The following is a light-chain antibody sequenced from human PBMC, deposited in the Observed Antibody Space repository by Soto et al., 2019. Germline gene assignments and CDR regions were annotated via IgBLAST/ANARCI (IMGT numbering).Light chain of an antibody. CDR2: WAS. V-gene: IGKV4-1*01. CDR1: QSVLYSSNNKNY. J-gene: IGKJ1*01. Sequence: DIVLTQSPDSLAVSLGERATINCKSSQSVLYSSNNKNYLAWYQQKPGQPPKLLIYWASTRESGVPDRFSGRGSGTDFTLTISSLQAEDVAVYYCQKYYGTPSFGQGTKVEIK. CDR3: QKYYGTPS.